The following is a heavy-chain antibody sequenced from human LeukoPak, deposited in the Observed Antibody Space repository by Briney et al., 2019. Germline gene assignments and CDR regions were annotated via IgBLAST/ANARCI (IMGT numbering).Heavy chain of an antibody. Sequence: SETLFLTCTVSGGSISSYYWSWIRQPAGKGLEWIGRIYTSGSTNYNPSLKSRVTMSVDTSKNQFSLKLSSVTAADTAVYYCARVQVDGFGEDWFDPWGQGTLVTVSS. CDR1: GGSISSYY. V-gene: IGHV4-4*07. CDR3: ARVQVDGFGEDWFDP. J-gene: IGHJ5*02. CDR2: IYTSGST. D-gene: IGHD3-10*01.